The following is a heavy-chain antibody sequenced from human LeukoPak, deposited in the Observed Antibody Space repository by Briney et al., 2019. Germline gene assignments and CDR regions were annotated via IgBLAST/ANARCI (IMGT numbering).Heavy chain of an antibody. CDR2: IRSKANSYAT. Sequence: QTGGSLRLSCAASGFTFSGSAMHWVRQASGKGLGWVGRIRSKANSYATAYAASVKGRFTISRDDSKNTAYLQMNSLKTEDTAVYYCTRQVDYYDFWSGYPHFDYWGQGTLVTVSS. CDR1: GFTFSGSA. CDR3: TRQVDYYDFWSGYPHFDY. D-gene: IGHD3-3*01. V-gene: IGHV3-73*01. J-gene: IGHJ4*02.